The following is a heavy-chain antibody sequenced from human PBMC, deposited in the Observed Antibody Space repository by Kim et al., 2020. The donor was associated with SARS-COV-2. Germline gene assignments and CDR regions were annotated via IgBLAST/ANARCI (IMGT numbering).Heavy chain of an antibody. Sequence: ASVKVSCKASGYTFTGYYMHWVRQAPGQGLEWMGWINPNSGGTNYAQKFQGRVTMTRDTSISTAYMELSRLRSDDTAVYYCARDDELIRCSSTSCYRSWRWFDPWGQGTLVTVSS. J-gene: IGHJ5*02. CDR1: GYTFTGYY. CDR2: INPNSGGT. V-gene: IGHV1-2*02. D-gene: IGHD2-2*01. CDR3: ARDDELIRCSSTSCYRSWRWFDP.